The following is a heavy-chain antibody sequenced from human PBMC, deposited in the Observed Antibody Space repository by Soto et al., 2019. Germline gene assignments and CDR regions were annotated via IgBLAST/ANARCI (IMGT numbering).Heavy chain of an antibody. CDR1: GFTFSIHE. J-gene: IGHJ4*02. CDR3: AREGRVGGIDY. V-gene: IGHV3-48*03. Sequence: GSLRLSCAASGFTFSIHEMNWVRQAPGKGLEWVSYISSIGVATYYADSVKGRFTISRDNAKNSLYLQMNSLRAEDTAVYYCAREGRVGGIDYWGQGTPVTVSS. CDR2: ISSIGVAT. D-gene: IGHD6-19*01.